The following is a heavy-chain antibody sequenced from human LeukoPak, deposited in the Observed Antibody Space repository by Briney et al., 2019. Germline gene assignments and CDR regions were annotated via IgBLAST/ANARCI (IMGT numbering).Heavy chain of an antibody. CDR3: ARDNDLSWFDP. V-gene: IGHV4-59*01. CDR1: GGSLSSFY. CDR2: IYYSGST. D-gene: IGHD1-1*01. Sequence: LETLSPTCTVSGGSLSSFYWAWIRQTPGEGLEWIGYIYYSGSTNYNPSLKSRVTISVDTSKNQFSLKLSSVTAADTAVYYCARDNDLSWFDPWGQGTLVTVSS. J-gene: IGHJ5*02.